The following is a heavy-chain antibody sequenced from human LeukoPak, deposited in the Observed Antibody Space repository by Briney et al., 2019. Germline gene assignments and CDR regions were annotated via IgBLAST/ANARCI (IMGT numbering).Heavy chain of an antibody. D-gene: IGHD3-10*01. CDR3: ARDGGGYFDY. CDR2: LKSDGSST. Sequence: GGSLRLSRAASGFTFSSYWMSWVRQAPGKGREGVSRLKSDGSSTSYADSVKGRFTISRDSAKNTLYLQMNSLRAEDTAVYSCARDGGGYFDYWGQGTLVTVSS. J-gene: IGHJ4*02. CDR1: GFTFSSYW. V-gene: IGHV3-74*01.